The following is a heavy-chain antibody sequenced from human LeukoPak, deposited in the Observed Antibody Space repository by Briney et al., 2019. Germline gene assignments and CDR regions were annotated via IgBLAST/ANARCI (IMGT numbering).Heavy chain of an antibody. CDR2: INHSGST. D-gene: IGHD5-24*01. Sequence: PSETLSLTCAVYGGSFRGYYWSWIRQPPGKGLEWIGEINHSGSTNYSPSLKSRVTISVDTSKNQSSLRLNSATAADTAVYYCARGRGYNSFDYWGRGTLVTVSS. CDR3: ARGRGYNSFDY. V-gene: IGHV4-34*01. CDR1: GGSFRGYY. J-gene: IGHJ4*02.